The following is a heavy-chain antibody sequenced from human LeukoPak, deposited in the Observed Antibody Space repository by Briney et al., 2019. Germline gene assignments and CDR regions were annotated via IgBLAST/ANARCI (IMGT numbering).Heavy chain of an antibody. D-gene: IGHD3-3*01. Sequence: PGGSLRLSCAASGFTFSIYAMSGVREARGKGGEGVSDICECGGRIYYVDSVKGRFTISRDNSNNTLYLQMNSLRPEDTAVYYCAKGNYDFWSGLDVWGQGTPVTVSS. V-gene: IGHV3-23*01. J-gene: IGHJ6*02. CDR3: AKGNYDFWSGLDV. CDR1: GFTFSIYA. CDR2: ICECGGRI.